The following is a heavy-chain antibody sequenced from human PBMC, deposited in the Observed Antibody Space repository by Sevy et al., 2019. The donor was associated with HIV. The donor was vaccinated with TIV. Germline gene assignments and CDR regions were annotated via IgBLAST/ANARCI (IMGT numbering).Heavy chain of an antibody. CDR1: GFTFSTYG. V-gene: IGHV3-30*18. CDR3: AKSYASGNYYNVAKDY. D-gene: IGHD3-10*01. J-gene: IGHJ4*02. CDR2: ISYDGNSK. Sequence: GGSLRLSCAASGFTFSTYGTHWVRQAPGKGLEWVAVISYDGNSKDYADSVKGRLTISRDNSKNTLYLQMNSLRAEDTAVYYCAKSYASGNYYNVAKDYWGQGTLVTVSS.